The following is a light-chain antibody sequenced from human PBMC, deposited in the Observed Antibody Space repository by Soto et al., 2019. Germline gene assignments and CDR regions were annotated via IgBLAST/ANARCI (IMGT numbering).Light chain of an antibody. CDR1: SSDVGRYNL. Sequence: HSVLTQPASVSGSPGQSITISCTGTSSDVGRYNLVSWYQQHPGKAPQLMLYEGSKRPSGVSNRFSASKSGNTASLTISGLQAEDEADYYCCSYAGSSTFMVFGGVTKLTVL. J-gene: IGLJ2*01. CDR2: EGS. V-gene: IGLV2-23*03. CDR3: CSYAGSSTFMV.